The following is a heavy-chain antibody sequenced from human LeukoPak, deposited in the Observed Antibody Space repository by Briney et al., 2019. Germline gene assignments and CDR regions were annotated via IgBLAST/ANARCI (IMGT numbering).Heavy chain of an antibody. V-gene: IGHV4-61*05. Sequence: SSETLSLTCTVSGGSISSSSYYWGWIRQPPGKGLEWIGYIYYSGSTNYNPSLKSRVTISVDTSKNQFSLKLSSVTAADTAVYYCARGSINYSSSWYPVDYWGQGTLVTVSS. CDR1: GGSISSSSYY. D-gene: IGHD6-13*01. J-gene: IGHJ4*02. CDR2: IYYSGST. CDR3: ARGSINYSSSWYPVDY.